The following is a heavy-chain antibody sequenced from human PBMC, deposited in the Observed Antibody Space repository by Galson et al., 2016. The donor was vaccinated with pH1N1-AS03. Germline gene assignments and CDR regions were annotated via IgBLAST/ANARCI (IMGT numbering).Heavy chain of an antibody. J-gene: IGHJ6*02. Sequence: SLRLSCAASGFTFSSRWMTWVRQAPGKGLEWVANIKEDGTEELYVDSVKGRFTISRDNAKNSLYLQMNSLRVEDTAVYYCARNARNVEIWGQGTTVTVSS. CDR1: GFTFSSRW. V-gene: IGHV3-7*01. CDR2: IKEDGTEE. CDR3: ARNARNVEI. D-gene: IGHD1-1*01.